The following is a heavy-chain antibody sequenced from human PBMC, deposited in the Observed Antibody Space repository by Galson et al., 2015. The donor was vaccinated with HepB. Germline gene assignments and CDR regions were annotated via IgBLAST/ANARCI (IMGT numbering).Heavy chain of an antibody. V-gene: IGHV3-23*01. D-gene: IGHD1-1*01. CDR1: GFTFSNYA. Sequence: SLRLSCAASGFTFSNYAMSWVRQAPGKGQEWVSGISGSGDRTYYGDSGRGRFTISRDSSKNMLYLQMNSLRAEDTAVYYCAICILSSIIEGTDWGQVIMVTVSS. CDR2: ISGSGDRT. J-gene: IGHJ3*01. CDR3: AICILSSIIEGTD.